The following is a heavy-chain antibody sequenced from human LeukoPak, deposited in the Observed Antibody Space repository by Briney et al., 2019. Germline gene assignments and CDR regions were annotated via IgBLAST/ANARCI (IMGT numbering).Heavy chain of an antibody. V-gene: IGHV5-51*01. CDR1: GYTFSTYW. Sequence: KAGESLRISCKASGYTFSTYWIAWVRQMPGKGLEWMGIIYPSDSETRYSPSFQGQVTISVDKSTSTAYLQWRSLKASDTAMYYCARRRAATTIYHYSMDFWGHGTTVIVSS. D-gene: IGHD5/OR15-5a*01. CDR3: ARRRAATTIYHYSMDF. CDR2: IYPSDSET. J-gene: IGHJ6*02.